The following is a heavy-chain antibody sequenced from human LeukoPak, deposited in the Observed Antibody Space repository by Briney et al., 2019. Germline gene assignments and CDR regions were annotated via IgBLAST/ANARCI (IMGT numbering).Heavy chain of an antibody. Sequence: SVKVSCKASGGTFSSYAISWVRQAPGQGLEWMGGIIPIFGTANYAQKFQGRVTITADESTSTAYMELSRLRSDDTAVYYCARVLFYSSGNKSNRVDYWGQGTLVTVSS. V-gene: IGHV1-69*01. J-gene: IGHJ4*02. CDR3: ARVLFYSSGNKSNRVDY. D-gene: IGHD6-19*01. CDR2: IIPIFGTA. CDR1: GGTFSSYA.